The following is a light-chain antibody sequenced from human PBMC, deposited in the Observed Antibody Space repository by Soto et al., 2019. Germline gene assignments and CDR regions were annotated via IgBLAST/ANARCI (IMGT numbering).Light chain of an antibody. J-gene: IGKJ4*01. CDR1: QSVTAYF. V-gene: IGKV3-20*01. Sequence: EIVLTQSPGTLSLSPGERATLSCRASQSVTAYFLAWYQQRRGQATRLLIQGASIRPTGIPERFSGSGSGREFTLTISSLEPEDFAVYYCQQYASTPLTFGGGTRVDI. CDR2: GAS. CDR3: QQYASTPLT.